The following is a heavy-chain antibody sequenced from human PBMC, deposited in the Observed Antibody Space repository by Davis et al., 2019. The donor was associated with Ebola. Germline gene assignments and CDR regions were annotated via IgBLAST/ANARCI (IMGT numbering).Heavy chain of an antibody. Sequence: PGGSLRLSCAASGFTFSSYWMSWVRQAPGKGLEWVANIKQDGSEKYYVDSVKGRFTISRDNAKNSLYLQMNSLRAEDTAVYYCARDLGQPLLYGETASGYWGQGTLVTVSS. CDR2: IKQDGSEK. V-gene: IGHV3-7*03. CDR1: GFTFSSYW. CDR3: ARDLGQPLLYGETASGY. D-gene: IGHD2-2*02. J-gene: IGHJ4*02.